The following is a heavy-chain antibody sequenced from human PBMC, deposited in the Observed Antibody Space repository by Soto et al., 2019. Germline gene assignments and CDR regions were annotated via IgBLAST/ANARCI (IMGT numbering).Heavy chain of an antibody. V-gene: IGHV4-59*11. CDR3: ARGGWPMDV. J-gene: IGHJ6*02. D-gene: IGHD2-15*01. CDR2: IHYSGNT. CDR1: GASISSLY. Sequence: QVQLQESGPGLVKPSETLSLTCTISGASISSLYWSWVRQPPGKGLEWIGYIHYSGNTSYNPSLNSRVTMLVDTSKNQFSLRLSSVTAADTAVYYCARGGWPMDVWGQGTTVTVS.